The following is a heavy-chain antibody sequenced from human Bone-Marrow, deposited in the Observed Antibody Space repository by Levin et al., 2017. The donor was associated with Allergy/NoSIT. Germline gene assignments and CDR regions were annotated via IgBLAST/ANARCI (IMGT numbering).Heavy chain of an antibody. CDR2: IYPGDSDT. CDR1: GYSFTSYW. CDR3: ARHGRIAAVLGY. D-gene: IGHD6-13*01. Sequence: AASVKVSCKVSGYSFTSYWIGWVRQMPGKGLEWMGIIYPGDSDTRYSPSFQGQVTISADKSISTAYLQWRSLKASDTAMYYCARHGRIAAVLGYWGQGTLVTVSS. J-gene: IGHJ4*02. V-gene: IGHV5-51*01.